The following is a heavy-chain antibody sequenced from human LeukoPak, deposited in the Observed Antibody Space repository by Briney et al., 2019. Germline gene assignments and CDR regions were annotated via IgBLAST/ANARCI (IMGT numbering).Heavy chain of an antibody. CDR1: GFTFSSYG. J-gene: IGHJ4*02. CDR2: IWYDGSNK. D-gene: IGHD3-10*01. V-gene: IGHV3-33*01. CDR3: ARDGDGSGSFLDY. Sequence: GRSLRLSCAASGFTFSSYGMHRVRQAPGKGLEWVAVIWYDGSNKYYADSVKGRFTISRDNSKNTLYLQMNSLRAEDTAVYYCARDGDGSGSFLDYWGQGTLVTVSS.